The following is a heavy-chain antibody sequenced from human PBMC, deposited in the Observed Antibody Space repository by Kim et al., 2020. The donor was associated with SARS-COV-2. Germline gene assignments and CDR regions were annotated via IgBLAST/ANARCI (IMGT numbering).Heavy chain of an antibody. CDR2: IWYDGSNK. D-gene: IGHD7-27*01. Sequence: GGSLRLSCAASGFTFSSYGMHWVRQAPGKGLEWVAVIWYDGSNKYYADSVKGRFTISRDNSKNTLYLQMNSLRAEDTAVYYCAKVDDGELGDYYYYYGMDVWGQGTTVTVSS. V-gene: IGHV3-33*06. CDR1: GFTFSSYG. CDR3: AKVDDGELGDYYYYYGMDV. J-gene: IGHJ6*02.